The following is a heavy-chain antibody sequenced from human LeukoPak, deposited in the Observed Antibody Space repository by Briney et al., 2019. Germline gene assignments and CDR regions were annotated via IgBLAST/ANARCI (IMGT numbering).Heavy chain of an antibody. CDR1: GFSFSSYW. J-gene: IGHJ4*02. CDR3: ARSSYPLHFDY. CDR2: LNSDGGGG. V-gene: IGHV3-74*01. Sequence: GGSLRLSCAASGFSFSSYWMHWVRQAPGRGLVWVSRLNSDGGGGTYADFVKGRFTISRDNAKNTLYLQMNSLSAEDTAVYFCARSSYPLHFDYGGQGTLVTVSS.